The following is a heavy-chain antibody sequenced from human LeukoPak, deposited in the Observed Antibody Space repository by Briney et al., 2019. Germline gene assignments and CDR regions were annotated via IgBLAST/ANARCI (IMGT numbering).Heavy chain of an antibody. V-gene: IGHV1-69*06. CDR2: IIPIFGTA. CDR1: GGTFSSYA. CDR3: ARDPHLWFGGPSAFDI. Sequence: ASVKVSCKASGGTFSSYAISWVRQAPGQGLEWMGGIIPIFGTANYAQKFQGRVTITADKSTSTAYMELSSLRSEDTAVYYCARDPHLWFGGPSAFDIWGQGTMVTVSS. D-gene: IGHD3-10*01. J-gene: IGHJ3*02.